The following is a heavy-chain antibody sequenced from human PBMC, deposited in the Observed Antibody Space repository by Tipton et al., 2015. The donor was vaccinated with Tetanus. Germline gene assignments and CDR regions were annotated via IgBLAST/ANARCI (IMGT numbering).Heavy chain of an antibody. J-gene: IGHJ2*01. D-gene: IGHD3-10*01. CDR3: AKDRGSRALWYFDL. CDR1: PSTFSGYA. V-gene: IGHV3-23*01. CDR2: VSAVGDTT. Sequence: SLRLSCAGTPSTFSGYAMSWVRQAPGQGLEWVSSVSAVGDTTNYAASVKGRFTISRDNSKYTLYLQMNSLRAEDTAVYYCAKDRGSRALWYFDLWGRGTRVFVSS.